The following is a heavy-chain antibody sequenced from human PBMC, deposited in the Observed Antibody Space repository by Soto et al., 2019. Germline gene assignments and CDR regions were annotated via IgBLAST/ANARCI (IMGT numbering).Heavy chain of an antibody. CDR1: GGSISSGGFY. CDR3: ARTPRY. D-gene: IGHD2-15*01. V-gene: IGHV4-31*03. Sequence: QVQLQESGPGLVKPSQTLSLTCTVSGGSISSGGFYWSWIRQHPGKGLEWIGYIYYSGSTYYNPSSNSRITISADTSKNQFSLKMRSVAAATTAVYYWARTPRYWGQATLVTVSS. CDR2: IYYSGST. J-gene: IGHJ4*02.